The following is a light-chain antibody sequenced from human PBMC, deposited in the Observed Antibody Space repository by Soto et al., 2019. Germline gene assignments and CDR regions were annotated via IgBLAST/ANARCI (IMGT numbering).Light chain of an antibody. CDR3: QQYNNWPPLT. CDR2: GAS. Sequence: EIVMTQSPATLSVSPGERATLSCRASQSVSSNLAWYQQKPGQAPRLLIYGASTRATGIPARSSGSGSGTEFTLTISSLQSQDFAVYYCQQYNNWPPLTFGGGNEVEIK. V-gene: IGKV3-15*01. CDR1: QSVSSN. J-gene: IGKJ4*01.